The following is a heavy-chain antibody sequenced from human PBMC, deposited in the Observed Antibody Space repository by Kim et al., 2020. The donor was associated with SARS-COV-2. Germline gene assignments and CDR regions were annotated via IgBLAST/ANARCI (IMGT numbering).Heavy chain of an antibody. V-gene: IGHV3-30*04. CDR3: ARVMWELEAYYYGMDV. D-gene: IGHD1-26*01. CDR2: ISYDGSNK. J-gene: IGHJ6*01. Sequence: GGSLRLSCAASGFTFSSYAMHWVRQAPGKVLEWVAVISYDGSNKYYADSVKGRFTISRDNSKNTLYLQMNSLRAEDTAVYYCARVMWELEAYYYGMDVWG. CDR1: GFTFSSYA.